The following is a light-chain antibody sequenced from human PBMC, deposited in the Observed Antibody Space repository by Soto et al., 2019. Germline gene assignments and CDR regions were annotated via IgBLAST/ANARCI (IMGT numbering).Light chain of an antibody. V-gene: IGKV3-20*01. Sequence: EIVLTQSPGTLSLSPGERATLSCRASQRITNRSLSWFQQIPGQAPRLLMYGASIRAAGVPDRFSGSGSGTEFTLTISRLEPEDFTVYYCHHYETFGQGTKVDIK. CDR1: QRITNRS. CDR3: HHYET. J-gene: IGKJ1*01. CDR2: GAS.